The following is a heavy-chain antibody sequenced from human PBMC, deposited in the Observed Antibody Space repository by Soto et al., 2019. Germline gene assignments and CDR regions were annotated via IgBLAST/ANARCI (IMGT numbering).Heavy chain of an antibody. CDR1: GDSVSSGAYY. Sequence: PSDTLSLTCSVSGDSVSSGAYYWSWIRQPPGKGLEWIGSIYYSGSTYYNPSLKSRVTISVDTSKNQFSLKLSSVTAADTAVYYCARRGSSSWYGYWGQGTLVTVSS. CDR2: IYYSGST. J-gene: IGHJ4*02. CDR3: ARRGSSSWYGY. D-gene: IGHD6-13*01. V-gene: IGHV4-39*01.